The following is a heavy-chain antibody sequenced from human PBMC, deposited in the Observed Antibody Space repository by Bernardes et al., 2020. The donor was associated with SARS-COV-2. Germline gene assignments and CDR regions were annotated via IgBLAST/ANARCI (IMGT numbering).Heavy chain of an antibody. J-gene: IGHJ2*01. CDR3: ARDQKYSSTWFFDL. Sequence: GGSLRLSCAASGFTFSSYNIHWVRQAPGKGLEWVASIKEDGSEKYYVDSVKGRFTISRDNAKKSLYLQMNSLGADDTAVYYCARDQKYSSTWFFDLWGRGTLVTVSS. D-gene: IGHD6-13*01. CDR2: IKEDGSEK. CDR1: GFTFSSYN. V-gene: IGHV3-7*01.